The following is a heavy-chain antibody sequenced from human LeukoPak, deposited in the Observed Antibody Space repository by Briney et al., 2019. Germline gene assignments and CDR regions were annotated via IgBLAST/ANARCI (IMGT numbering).Heavy chain of an antibody. CDR3: ARVPGTYYDFWSGYSNWFDP. D-gene: IGHD3-3*01. V-gene: IGHV1-2*02. CDR2: INPNSGGT. J-gene: IGHJ5*02. CDR1: GYTFTGYY. Sequence: ASVKVSCKASGYTFTGYYMHWVRQAPGQGLEWMGWINPNSGGTNYAQKFQGRVTMTRDTSISTAYMELSRLRSDDTAVYYCARVPGTYYDFWSGYSNWFDPWGQGTLVTVSS.